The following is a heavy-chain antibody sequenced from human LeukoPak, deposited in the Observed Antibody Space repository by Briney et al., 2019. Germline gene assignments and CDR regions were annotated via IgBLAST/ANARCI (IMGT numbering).Heavy chain of an antibody. V-gene: IGHV3-21*01. J-gene: IGHJ4*02. CDR2: ITSSSSYI. CDR3: ARGQWPDY. CDR1: GFTFSTYT. Sequence: PGGSLRLSCAASGFTFSTYTMNWVHQAPGKGLEWVSSITSSSSYIAYSDSVKGRFTISRDNAKNSLYLQMNSLRAEDTAVFYCARGQWPDYWGQGTLLIVSS. D-gene: IGHD6-19*01.